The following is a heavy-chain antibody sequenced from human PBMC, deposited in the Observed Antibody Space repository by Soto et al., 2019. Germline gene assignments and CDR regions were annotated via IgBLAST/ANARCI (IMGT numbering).Heavy chain of an antibody. D-gene: IGHD3-3*01. CDR3: AKGICERIFGVLIIGLDY. CDR1: GITLSNYA. CDR2: YSGSLGST. Sequence: GGTLRRSCSVSGITLSNYAMNWVRQSPGKGLEWVSAYSGSLGSTMYAGPVKGRFTISSDNSKISLYLQMNSLRAEDTAVYYPAKGICERIFGVLIIGLDYWGQGTLVTVSS. V-gene: IGHV3-23*01. J-gene: IGHJ4*02.